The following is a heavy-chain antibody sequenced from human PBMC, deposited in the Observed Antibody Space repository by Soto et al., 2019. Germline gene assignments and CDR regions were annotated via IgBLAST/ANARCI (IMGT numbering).Heavy chain of an antibody. CDR3: DGYDCQGYGMDV. CDR2: ISGSGGST. D-gene: IGHD5-12*01. V-gene: IGHV3-23*01. J-gene: IGHJ6*02. Sequence: PGGSLRLSCAASGFTFSSYAMSWVRQAPGKGLEWVSAISGSGGSTYYADSVKGRFTISRDNSKNTLYLQMNSLRAEDTAVYYCDGYDCQGYGMDVWGQGTTVTVSS. CDR1: GFTFSSYA.